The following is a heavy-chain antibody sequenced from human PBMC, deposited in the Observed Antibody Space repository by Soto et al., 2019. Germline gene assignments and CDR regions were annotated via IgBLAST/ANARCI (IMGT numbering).Heavy chain of an antibody. D-gene: IGHD5-12*01. CDR3: AREKIVAGFYYGLDV. Sequence: QVQLVQSGAEVKKPGASVRVSCKGLGYTFTGYYIHWIRQAPGQALEWLAWINANSGGASHAQKSQGRVTMTRDTSISTVYMELSRLTSDDTAVYYCAREKIVAGFYYGLDVWGQGTTVTVSS. V-gene: IGHV1-2*02. J-gene: IGHJ6*02. CDR1: GYTFTGYY. CDR2: INANSGGA.